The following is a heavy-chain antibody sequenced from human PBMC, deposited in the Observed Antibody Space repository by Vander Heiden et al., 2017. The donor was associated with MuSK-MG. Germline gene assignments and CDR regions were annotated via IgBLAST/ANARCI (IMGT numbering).Heavy chain of an antibody. J-gene: IGHJ4*02. D-gene: IGHD3-16*01. V-gene: IGHV3-9*01. Sequence: EVQLVESGGGLVQPGRSLRLSCAASGLTVEDYAMHWVRQAPGKGLEWVSGISWNSGSIGYADSVKGRFTISRDNAKNSLYLQMNSLRAEDTALYYCAKDISHDYVWGSYLDYWGQGTLVTVSS. CDR3: AKDISHDYVWGSYLDY. CDR1: GLTVEDYA. CDR2: ISWNSGSI.